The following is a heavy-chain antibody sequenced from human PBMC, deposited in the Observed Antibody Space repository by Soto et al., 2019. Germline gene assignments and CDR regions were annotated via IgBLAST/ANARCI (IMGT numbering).Heavy chain of an antibody. Sequence: GGSLRLSCAVSGFSFSSGCRHWVRQAPGKGLEWVAFIRDDGIKIFYGDAVKGRFTISRDNSDNTLSLQMSSLGVEDTGVYFCARQSVRYGMDVWGQGTTVTVSS. CDR3: ARQSVRYGMDV. CDR2: IRDDGIKI. J-gene: IGHJ6*02. V-gene: IGHV3-30*02. CDR1: GFSFSSGC.